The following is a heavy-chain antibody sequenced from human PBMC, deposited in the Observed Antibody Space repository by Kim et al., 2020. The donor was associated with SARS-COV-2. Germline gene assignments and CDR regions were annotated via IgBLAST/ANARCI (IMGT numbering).Heavy chain of an antibody. D-gene: IGHD2-15*01. V-gene: IGHV1-2*02. J-gene: IGHJ3*02. CDR3: ATLVGGHGGLGAFNI. CDR1: GYTFTGHY. Sequence: ASVKVSCKASGYTFTGHYIHWVRQAPGQGLEWMAWINPNTGGAHSARNFQGRVTLTRDTSISTAYMELSRLKSDDTAVYYCATLVGGHGGLGAFNIWGQGTKVTVSS. CDR2: INPNTGGA.